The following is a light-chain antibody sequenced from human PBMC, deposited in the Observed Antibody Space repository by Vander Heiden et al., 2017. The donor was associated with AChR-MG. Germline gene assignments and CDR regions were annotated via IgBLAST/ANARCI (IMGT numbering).Light chain of an antibody. CDR3: QQRSDFVT. J-gene: IGKJ5*01. CDR1: QSVSSY. Sequence: EIVLPQSPATLPLSPGEGVTLSCRASQSVSSYLAWDQQKPGQAPRLLSYDASNRATGIPARFSGSGSGTDFTLTISSLEPEDFAIYYCQQRSDFVTFGQGTRLEIK. V-gene: IGKV3-11*01. CDR2: DAS.